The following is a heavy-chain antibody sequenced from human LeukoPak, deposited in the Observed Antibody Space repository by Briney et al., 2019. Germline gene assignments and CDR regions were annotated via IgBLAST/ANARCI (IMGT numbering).Heavy chain of an antibody. CDR1: GGSISSYY. V-gene: IGHV4-59*01. J-gene: IGHJ5*02. Sequence: PSETLSLTCTVSGGSISSYYWSWIRQPPGKGLECIGYIYYSGSTNYNPSLKSRVTISVDTSKNQFSLKLSSVTAADTAVYYCARIITMVRGVIYDNWFDPWGQGTLVTVSS. D-gene: IGHD3-10*01. CDR2: IYYSGST. CDR3: ARIITMVRGVIYDNWFDP.